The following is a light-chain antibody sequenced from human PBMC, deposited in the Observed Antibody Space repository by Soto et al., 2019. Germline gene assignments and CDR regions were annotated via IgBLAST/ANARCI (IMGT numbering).Light chain of an antibody. V-gene: IGKV3-20*01. CDR1: QSVSSY. Sequence: SAATLSLNPGEGATISCRASQSVSSYLAWYQQKPGQAPRLLIYGASSRATGIPDRFSGSGSGTDFTLTISRLEPEDFAVYYCQQYGSSWTFGQGTKVDVK. J-gene: IGKJ1*01. CDR3: QQYGSSWT. CDR2: GAS.